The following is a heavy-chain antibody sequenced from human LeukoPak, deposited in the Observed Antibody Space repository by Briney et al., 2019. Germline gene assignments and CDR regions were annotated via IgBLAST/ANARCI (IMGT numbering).Heavy chain of an antibody. CDR1: GGSISSGSYY. CDR2: IYTSGST. CDR3: ARVDYDILTGPPGGWFDP. J-gene: IGHJ5*02. V-gene: IGHV4-61*02. D-gene: IGHD3-9*01. Sequence: SQTLSLTCTVSGGSISSGSYYWSWIRQPAGKGLEWIGRIYTSGSTNYNPSLKSRVTISVDTSKNQFSLKLSSVTAADTAVYYCARVDYDILTGPPGGWFDPWGQGTLVTVSS.